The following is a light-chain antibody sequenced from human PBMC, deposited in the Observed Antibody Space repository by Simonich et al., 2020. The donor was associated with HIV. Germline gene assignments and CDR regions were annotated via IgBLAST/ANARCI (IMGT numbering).Light chain of an antibody. CDR3: MQGTHWRALT. CDR1: QSLLHSNAYNY. Sequence: DIVMTQSPLSLTVTPGEPASISWRSSQSLLHSNAYNYLDWYLQKQGQSPQLLIYLGSNRASGVPDRFSGSGSGTDFTLKISRVEAEDVGVYYCMQGTHWRALTFGGGTKVEIK. J-gene: IGKJ4*01. CDR2: LGS. V-gene: IGKV2-28*01.